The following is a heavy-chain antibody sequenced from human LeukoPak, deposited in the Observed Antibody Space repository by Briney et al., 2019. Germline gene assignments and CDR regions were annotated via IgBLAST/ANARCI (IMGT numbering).Heavy chain of an antibody. CDR2: INPNSGGT. J-gene: IGHJ5*02. Sequence: ASVKVSCKASGYTFTSYYMHWVRQAPGQGLEWMGWINPNSGGTNYAQKFQGRVTMTRDTSISTAYMELSRLRSDDTAVYYCARDPTTIVVVPAAMDRAQFLFDPWGQGTLVTVSS. D-gene: IGHD2-2*01. CDR3: ARDPTTIVVVPAAMDRAQFLFDP. V-gene: IGHV1-2*02. CDR1: GYTFTSYY.